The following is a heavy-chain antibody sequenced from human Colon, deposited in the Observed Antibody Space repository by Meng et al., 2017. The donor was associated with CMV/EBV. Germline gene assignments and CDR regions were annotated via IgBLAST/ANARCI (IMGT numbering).Heavy chain of an antibody. J-gene: IGHJ5*02. V-gene: IGHV3-11*05. CDR3: VKGHTMINP. CDR1: GFIFSDYY. D-gene: IGHD3-16*01. CDR2: ISPTGSDT. Sequence: VQLVQSGGCLVAPGGSLRLSCAASGFIFSDYYMTWIREDPGKGLEWVSYISPTGSDTNYADSVRGRFPISRDNAKNSLFLQMSSLTAEDTAVYYCVKGHTMINPWGQGTLVTVSS.